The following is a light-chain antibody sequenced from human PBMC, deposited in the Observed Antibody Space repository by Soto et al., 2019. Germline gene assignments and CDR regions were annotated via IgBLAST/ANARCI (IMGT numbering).Light chain of an antibody. V-gene: IGKV1-39*01. CDR1: QSISSY. J-gene: IGKJ1*01. CDR3: QHSYNTLWT. Sequence: DLQMTQSPSSLSASVGDRVTITCRASQSISSYLNWYQQKPGKAPKLLIYAASSLQSGVPSRFSGSGSGTDFTLTISSLQPEDFATYYCQHSYNTLWTFGQGTKVEIK. CDR2: AAS.